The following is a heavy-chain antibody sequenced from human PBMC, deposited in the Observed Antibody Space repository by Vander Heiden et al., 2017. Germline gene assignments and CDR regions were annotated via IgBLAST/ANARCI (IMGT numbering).Heavy chain of an antibody. D-gene: IGHD1-1*01. Sequence: EVQPVESGGGSVQPGRSLRPPCAAPGLPLDGYVMHWGRQAPGKRLEWVSGITWNSGSIAYADSVKGRFTISRDNAKNSLYLQMNILRVEDTAVYYGAKDMRGNSYYGMDVWGQGTTVTVSS. V-gene: IGHV3-9*01. CDR3: AKDMRGNSYYGMDV. CDR1: GLPLDGYV. J-gene: IGHJ6*02. CDR2: ITWNSGSI.